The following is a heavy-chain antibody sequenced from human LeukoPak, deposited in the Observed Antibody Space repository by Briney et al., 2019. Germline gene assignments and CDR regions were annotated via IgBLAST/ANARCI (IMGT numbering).Heavy chain of an antibody. Sequence: PGRSLRLSCAASGFTFSSYGLHWVRQAPDKGLEWVAFISYDGSNKFYGDSVMGRFTISRDNAKNTLYLQMNSLRAEDTAVYYCARVIYSGWEGELSDWGQGTLVTVSS. CDR1: GFTFSSYG. D-gene: IGHD6-19*01. J-gene: IGHJ4*02. V-gene: IGHV3-30*03. CDR3: ARVIYSGWEGELSD. CDR2: ISYDGSNK.